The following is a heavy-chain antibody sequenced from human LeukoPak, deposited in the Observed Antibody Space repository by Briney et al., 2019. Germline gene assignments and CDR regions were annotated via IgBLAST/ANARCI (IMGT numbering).Heavy chain of an antibody. Sequence: GGSLRLSCAASGFTFSSYGMHWVRQAPGKGLEWVAVISYDGSNKYYADSVKGRFTISGDNSKNTLYLQMNSLRAEDTAVYYCAKVASGGSCYDYWGQGTLVTVSS. CDR3: AKVASGGSCYDY. J-gene: IGHJ4*02. V-gene: IGHV3-30*18. D-gene: IGHD2-15*01. CDR1: GFTFSSYG. CDR2: ISYDGSNK.